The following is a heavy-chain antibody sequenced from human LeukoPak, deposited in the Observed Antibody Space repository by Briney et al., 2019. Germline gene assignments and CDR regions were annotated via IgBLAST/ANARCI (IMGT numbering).Heavy chain of an antibody. CDR2: IYYSGST. CDR3: ARGPHGITGSFDY. CDR1: GGSISSGSYY. Sequence: SETLSLTCTVSGGSISSGSYYWVWIRQPPGKGLEWIGSIYYSGSTYYNPSLKSRVTISVDTSKNQFSLKLSSVTAADTAVYYCARGPHGITGSFDYWGQGTLVTVSS. J-gene: IGHJ4*02. D-gene: IGHD1-20*01. V-gene: IGHV4-39*07.